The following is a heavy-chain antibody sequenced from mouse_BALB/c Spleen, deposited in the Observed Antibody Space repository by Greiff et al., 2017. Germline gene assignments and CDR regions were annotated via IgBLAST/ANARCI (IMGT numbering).Heavy chain of an antibody. V-gene: IGHV3-2*02. Sequence: EVKLVESGPGLVKPSQSLSLTCTVTGYSITSYYAWNWIRQFPGNKLEWMGYISYSGSTSYNPSLKSRISITRDTSKNQFFLQLNSVTTEDTATYYCARYALPADWYFDDWGAGTTVTVSS. CDR1: GYSITSYYA. CDR2: ISYSGST. CDR3: ARYALPADWYFDD. J-gene: IGHJ1*01. D-gene: IGHD1-2*01.